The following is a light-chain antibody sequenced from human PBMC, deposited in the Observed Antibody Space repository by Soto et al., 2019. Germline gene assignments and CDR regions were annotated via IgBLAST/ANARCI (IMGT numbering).Light chain of an antibody. Sequence: DIQLTQSPSTLSASVGDRVTITRRASQSVTDWLAWYQQKPGKAPKLLIYDASSLQSGVPSRFSGSGSGTEFSLTNSSLQPDDFATYYCQQYYRSCTFGQGTKVEIK. CDR2: DAS. CDR3: QQYYRSCT. CDR1: QSVTDW. J-gene: IGKJ2*02. V-gene: IGKV1-5*01.